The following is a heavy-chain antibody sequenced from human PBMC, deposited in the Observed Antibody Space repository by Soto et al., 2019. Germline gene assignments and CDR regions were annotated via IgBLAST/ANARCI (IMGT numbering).Heavy chain of an antibody. D-gene: IGHD2-2*01. J-gene: IGHJ3*02. CDR1: GGSISSGGYY. V-gene: IGHV4-31*03. Sequence: PSETLSLTCTVSGGSISSGGYYWSWIRQHPGKGLDWIGYIYYSGSTYYNPSLKSRVTISVDTSKNQFSLKLSSVTAADTAVYYCARGEVIKYCSSTSCYVEAFDIWGQGTMVTVSS. CDR2: IYYSGST. CDR3: ARGEVIKYCSSTSCYVEAFDI.